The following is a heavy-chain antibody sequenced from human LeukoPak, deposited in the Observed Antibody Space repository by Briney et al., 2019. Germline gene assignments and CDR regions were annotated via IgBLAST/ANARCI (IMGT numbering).Heavy chain of an antibody. CDR2: IKQDGSEK. CDR1: GFTFSSYW. V-gene: IGHV3-7*03. D-gene: IGHD5-12*01. CDR3: AKDTSVLSGSTFDY. J-gene: IGHJ4*02. Sequence: GGSLRLSCAASGFTFSSYWMSWVRQAPGKGLEWVANIKQDGSEKYYADSVKGRFTISRDNAKNSLYLQMNSLRAEDTALYYCAKDTSVLSGSTFDYWGQGTLVTVSS.